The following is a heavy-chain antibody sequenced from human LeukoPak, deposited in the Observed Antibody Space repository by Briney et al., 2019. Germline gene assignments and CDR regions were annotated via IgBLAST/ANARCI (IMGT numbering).Heavy chain of an antibody. D-gene: IGHD3-22*01. Sequence: PSETLSLTCGVFGGSFSGYSWSWIRQSPGKGLEWIGEISYRGGTNANPSLKSRVSISGDTSKNQFSLKLSSVTAADTAVYYCARVVDYYDSSGYYYPAFDIWGQGTMVTVSS. CDR2: ISYRGGT. CDR3: ARVVDYYDSSGYYYPAFDI. J-gene: IGHJ3*02. CDR1: GGSFSGYS. V-gene: IGHV4-34*01.